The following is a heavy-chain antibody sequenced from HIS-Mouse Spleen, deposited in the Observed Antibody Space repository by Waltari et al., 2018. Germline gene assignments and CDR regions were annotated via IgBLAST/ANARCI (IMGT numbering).Heavy chain of an antibody. CDR3: ARDPSGYLLGYFDY. CDR1: GGSISSSSYY. V-gene: IGHV4-39*07. Sequence: QLQLQESGPGLVKPSETLSLTCTVSGGSISSSSYYWGWIRPPPGKGLEWIGSIYYSGSTYYNPSLKSRVTISVDTSKNQFSLKLSSVTAADTAVYYCARDPSGYLLGYFDYWGQGTLVTVSS. CDR2: IYYSGST. J-gene: IGHJ4*02. D-gene: IGHD3-22*01.